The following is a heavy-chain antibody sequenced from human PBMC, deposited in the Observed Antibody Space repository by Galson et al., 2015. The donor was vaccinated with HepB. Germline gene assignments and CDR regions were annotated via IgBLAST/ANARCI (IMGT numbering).Heavy chain of an antibody. V-gene: IGHV3-66*02. CDR1: GFSVSSNY. D-gene: IGHD2-15*01. CDR3: VFLRGHDLKPLDC. J-gene: IGHJ4*02. CDR2: IQSGGET. Sequence: SLRLSCAVSGFSVSSNYMSWVRQAPGKGLEWVTGIQSGGETNDADSVKGRFTISRDISKNTLHLQMNSLRPEDTAVYYCVFLRGHDLKPLDCWGQGNLVTVSS.